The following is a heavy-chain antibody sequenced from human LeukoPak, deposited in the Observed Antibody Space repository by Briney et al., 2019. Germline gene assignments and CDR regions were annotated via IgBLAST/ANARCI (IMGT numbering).Heavy chain of an antibody. CDR2: NSGSGGST. CDR3: AKDHRDTMTFDY. V-gene: IGHV3-23*01. J-gene: IGHJ4*02. Sequence: GGSLRLSCAASGFTFSSYAMSWVRQAPGKGLEWVSANSGSGGSTYYADSVKGRFTISRDNSKNTLYLQMNSLRAEDTAVYYCAKDHRDTMTFDYWGQGTLVTVSS. CDR1: GFTFSSYA. D-gene: IGHD3-22*01.